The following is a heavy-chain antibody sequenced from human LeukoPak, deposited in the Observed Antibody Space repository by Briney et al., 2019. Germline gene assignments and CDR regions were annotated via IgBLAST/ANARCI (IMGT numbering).Heavy chain of an antibody. CDR1: GGSISNYY. J-gene: IGHJ6*03. Sequence: SETLSLTCTVSGGSISNYYWSWIRQPPGKGLEWIGYIYYSGSTKYNPSLKSRVTISVDTSKNQFSLRLSSVTAADTAVYYCTGQVRSISEKRYSSNWLSSYYYYMDVWGKGTTVTISS. CDR2: IYYSGST. CDR3: TGQVRSISEKRYSSNWLSSYYYYMDV. D-gene: IGHD6-13*01. V-gene: IGHV4-59*01.